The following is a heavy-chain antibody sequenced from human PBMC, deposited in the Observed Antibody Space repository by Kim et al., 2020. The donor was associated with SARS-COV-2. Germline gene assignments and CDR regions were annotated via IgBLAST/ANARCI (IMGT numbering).Heavy chain of an antibody. Sequence: GGSLRLSCAASGFTFSSYSMNWVRQAPGKGLEWVSSISSSSSYIYYADSVKGRFTISRDNAKNSLYLQMNSLRAEDTAVYYCARDVEVPAISLYYYYYGMDVWGQGTTVTVPS. CDR2: ISSSSSYI. D-gene: IGHD2-2*01. V-gene: IGHV3-21*01. CDR3: ARDVEVPAISLYYYYYGMDV. J-gene: IGHJ6*02. CDR1: GFTFSSYS.